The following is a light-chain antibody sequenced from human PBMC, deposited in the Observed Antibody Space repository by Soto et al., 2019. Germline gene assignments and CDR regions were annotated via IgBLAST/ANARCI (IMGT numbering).Light chain of an antibody. CDR2: GVT. CDR3: ASYGGRDNML. J-gene: IGLJ2*01. Sequence: QSALTQPPSASGSPGQSVTISCTGTSSDVGGYDRVSWFQQHPGKAPKLIIYGVTDRTSGVPDRFSGSKSGNTASLTVSGLQAEDEADYYCASYGGRDNMLFGGGTKVTVL. V-gene: IGLV2-8*01. CDR1: SSDVGGYDR.